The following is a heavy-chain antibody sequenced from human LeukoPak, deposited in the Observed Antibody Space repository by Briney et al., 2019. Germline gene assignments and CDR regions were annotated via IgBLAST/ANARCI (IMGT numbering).Heavy chain of an antibody. CDR1: GFTFSIYG. J-gene: IGHJ6*03. Sequence: GGSLRLSCAASGFTFSIYGMGWVRQAPGKGLEWVSSISDNGGNTYYADSAKGRFTISRDNSKNTLYLQMNSLRAEDTAVYYCARDKAGVYYYYMDVWGKGTTVTVSS. V-gene: IGHV3-23*01. CDR2: ISDNGGNT. D-gene: IGHD6-19*01. CDR3: ARDKAGVYYYYMDV.